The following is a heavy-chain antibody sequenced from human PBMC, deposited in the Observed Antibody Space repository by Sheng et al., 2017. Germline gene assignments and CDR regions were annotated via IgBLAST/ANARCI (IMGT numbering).Heavy chain of an antibody. CDR1: GYTFTDCY. D-gene: IGHD3-9*01. J-gene: IGHJ6*03. V-gene: IGHV1-46*01. CDR3: ARAGGILTYYHYMDV. CDR2: INPSGGST. Sequence: QVQLVQSGAEVKKPGASVKVSCKASGYTFTDCYVHRVRQAPGQGLEWMGIINPSGGSTNYAQKFQGRVTMTRDTSTSTVYMELSSLRSEDTAAYYCARAGGILTYYHYMDVWGQGTTVTVSS.